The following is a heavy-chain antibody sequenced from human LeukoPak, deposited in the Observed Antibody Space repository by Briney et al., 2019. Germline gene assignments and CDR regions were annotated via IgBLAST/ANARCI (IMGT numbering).Heavy chain of an antibody. J-gene: IGHJ4*02. CDR3: AKRGGVPCFDY. D-gene: IGHD1-26*01. Sequence: GGSLRLSCAASGFTFSSYAMSWVRQAPGKGLEWVSAISGSGGSTYYADPVKDRFTISRDNSKNTLYLQMNSLRAEDTAVYYCAKRGGVPCFDYWGQGTLVTVSS. CDR2: ISGSGGST. V-gene: IGHV3-23*01. CDR1: GFTFSSYA.